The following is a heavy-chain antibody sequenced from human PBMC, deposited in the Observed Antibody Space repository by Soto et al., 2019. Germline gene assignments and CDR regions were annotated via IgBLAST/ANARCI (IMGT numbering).Heavy chain of an antibody. CDR2: IIPILGIA. D-gene: IGHD4-17*01. CDR1: GGTFSSYT. CDR3: ARDMATIPKTTDYGMDV. Sequence: SVKVSCKASGGTFSSYTISWVRQAPGQGLEWMGRIIPILGIANYAQKFQGRVTITADKSTSTAYMELSSLRSEDTAVYYCARDMATIPKTTDYGMDVWGQGTTVTVSS. V-gene: IGHV1-69*04. J-gene: IGHJ6*02.